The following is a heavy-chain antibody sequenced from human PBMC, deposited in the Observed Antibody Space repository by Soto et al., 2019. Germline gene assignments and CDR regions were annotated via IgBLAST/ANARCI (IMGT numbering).Heavy chain of an antibody. J-gene: IGHJ4*02. CDR3: ARVRNAGSYYPFDY. CDR2: LSAAGGT. V-gene: IGHV3-66*01. CDR1: GFAVSDNY. D-gene: IGHD3-10*01. Sequence: EVQLVESGGGLVQPGGSLRLSCAASGFAVSDNYMTWVRQAPGKGLEWVSLLSAAGGTYYADPVKGRCSISRDTYKNTLYLQINSLRAEDTAVYYCARVRNAGSYYPFDYWGQGTLATVSS.